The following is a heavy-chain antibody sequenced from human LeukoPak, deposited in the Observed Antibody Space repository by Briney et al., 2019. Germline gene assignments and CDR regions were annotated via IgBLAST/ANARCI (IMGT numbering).Heavy chain of an antibody. CDR2: ISGSGGST. CDR1: GFTFSDYA. D-gene: IGHD6-19*01. J-gene: IGHJ1*01. CDR3: ATDPTVAGTSEYFQH. Sequence: TGGSLRLSCAASGFTFSDYAMTWVRQDPGKGLEWISVISGSGGSTYYADSVKGRCTISRDNSKNTLYLEMNSLRAEDTAVYYCATDPTVAGTSEYFQHWGQGTLVTVSS. V-gene: IGHV3-23*01.